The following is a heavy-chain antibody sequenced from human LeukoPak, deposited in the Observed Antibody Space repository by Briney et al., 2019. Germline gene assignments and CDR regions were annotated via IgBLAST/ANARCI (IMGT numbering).Heavy chain of an antibody. D-gene: IGHD6-13*01. Sequence: SETLSLTCTVSGGSISTYYWSWIRQPPGKGLEWIGYIYYSGTTNYNPSLKSRVTISLDTPKNQFSLKLSSVTAADTAVYYCARHRIAAHAYDYWGQGTLVTVSS. CDR1: GGSISTYY. CDR2: IYYSGTT. V-gene: IGHV4-59*08. J-gene: IGHJ4*02. CDR3: ARHRIAAHAYDY.